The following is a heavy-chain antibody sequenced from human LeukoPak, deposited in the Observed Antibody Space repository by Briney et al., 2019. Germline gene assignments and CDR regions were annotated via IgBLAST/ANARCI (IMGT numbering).Heavy chain of an antibody. Sequence: PSETLSLTCTVSGGSVSSYYWSWIRQPPGKGLKWIGYIYDIGSTKYNPSLKSRVTMSVDTSKNQFSLKLSSVTAADTAVYHCARTYYYDSSGYLNHWFDPWGQGTLVTVSS. CDR3: ARTYYYDSSGYLNHWFDP. CDR2: IYDIGST. V-gene: IGHV4-59*08. D-gene: IGHD3-22*01. CDR1: GGSVSSYY. J-gene: IGHJ5*02.